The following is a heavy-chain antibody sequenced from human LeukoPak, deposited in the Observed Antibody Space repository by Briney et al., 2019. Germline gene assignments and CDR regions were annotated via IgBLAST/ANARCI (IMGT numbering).Heavy chain of an antibody. V-gene: IGHV3-21*01. Sequence: GGCLRLSCAASGFTFSSYSMNSVRHAPGRRLGRVSSISSSSSYIYYAHSVKGRLTISRDNAKNSPYLQMNSRRAEDTAVYYCARAHDGKYGTFDYWGQGTLVTVSS. CDR2: ISSSSSYI. CDR3: ARAHDGKYGTFDY. D-gene: IGHD3/OR15-3a*01. J-gene: IGHJ4*02. CDR1: GFTFSSYS.